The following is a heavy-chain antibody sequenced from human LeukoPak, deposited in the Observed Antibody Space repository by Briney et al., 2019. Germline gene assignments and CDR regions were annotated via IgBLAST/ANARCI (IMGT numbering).Heavy chain of an antibody. J-gene: IGHJ4*02. CDR2: ISSSGSTI. V-gene: IGHV3-48*01. D-gene: IGHD3-22*01. Sequence: GGSLRLSCAASGFTFSSYSMNWVPPAPGKGLEWGSYISSSGSTIYYADSVKGRFTISRDNAKNSLYLQMNSLRAEDTAVCYCATGVVNYYDSSGYGIGYWGQGTLVTVSS. CDR3: ATGVVNYYDSSGYGIGY. CDR1: GFTFSSYS.